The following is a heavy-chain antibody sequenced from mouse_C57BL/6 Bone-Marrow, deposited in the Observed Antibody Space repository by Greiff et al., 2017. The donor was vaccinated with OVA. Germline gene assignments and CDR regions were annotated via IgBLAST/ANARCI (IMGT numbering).Heavy chain of an antibody. V-gene: IGHV1-19*01. D-gene: IGHD2-4*01. CDR1: GYTFTDYY. CDR2: INPYNGGT. Sequence: VQLQQSGPVLVKPGASVKMSCKASGYTFTDYYMNWVKQSHGKSLEWIGVINPYNGGTSYNQKFKGKATLTVDKSSSTAYMELNSLTSEDSAVYYWARAAYYDYGWFAYWGQGTLVTVSA. CDR3: ARAAYYDYGWFAY. J-gene: IGHJ3*01.